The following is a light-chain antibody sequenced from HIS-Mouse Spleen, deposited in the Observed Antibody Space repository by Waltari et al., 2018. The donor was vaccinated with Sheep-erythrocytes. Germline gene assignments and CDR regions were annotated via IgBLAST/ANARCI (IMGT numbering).Light chain of an antibody. Sequence: QSVLTQPPSASGTPGQRVTISCYGSSPNIGSNTVNWYQQLPGTAPKLIIYSNNQRPSGVPDRFSGSKSGTSASLAISGLQSEDEADYYCAAWDDSLNGPVFGGGTKLTVL. CDR1: SPNIGSNT. CDR2: SNN. V-gene: IGLV1-44*01. CDR3: AAWDDSLNGPV. J-gene: IGLJ3*02.